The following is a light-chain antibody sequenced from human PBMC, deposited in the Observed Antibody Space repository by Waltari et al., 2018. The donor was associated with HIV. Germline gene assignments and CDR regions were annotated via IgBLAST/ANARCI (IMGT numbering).Light chain of an antibody. CDR1: NNDVGFSEY. Sequence: QSALTQPRSMSGSPGQSVTISCTGTNNDVGFSEYVSWFQQHPGKVPKLIISDVSKRPPGVPDRFSGSKSDNTASLTISGLQPEDEAHYYCCAYAGSYSVVFGGGTKLTVL. J-gene: IGLJ2*01. V-gene: IGLV2-11*01. CDR3: CAYAGSYSVV. CDR2: DVS.